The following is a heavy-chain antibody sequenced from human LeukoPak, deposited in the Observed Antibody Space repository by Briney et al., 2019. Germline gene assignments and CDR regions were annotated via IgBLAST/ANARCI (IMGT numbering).Heavy chain of an antibody. J-gene: IGHJ4*02. CDR3: ASSLGPLTEY. V-gene: IGHV3-74*01. CDR1: GFPFSSYW. D-gene: IGHD7-27*01. Sequence: GGSLRLSCAASGFPFSSYWMHWVRQAPGKGLVWVSCINSAGSGTSYADSVKGRFTISRDNAKNTLYLQMNSLRAEDTAVYYCASSLGPLTEYWGQGTLVTVSS. CDR2: INSAGSGT.